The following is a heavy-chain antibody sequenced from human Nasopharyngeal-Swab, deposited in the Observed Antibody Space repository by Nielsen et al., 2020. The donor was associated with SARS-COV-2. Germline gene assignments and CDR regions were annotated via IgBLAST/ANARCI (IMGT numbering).Heavy chain of an antibody. V-gene: IGHV1-2*02. J-gene: IGHJ4*02. CDR1: GYTFTDYY. D-gene: IGHD3-10*01. CDR2: ININSDET. Sequence: ASVKVSCKASGYTFTDYYIHWVRQAPGEGLEWVGWININSDETDYAQKFNDRVTMTRDTSINTAYMELTGLRSDDTAVYYCAKDLRVYGSGSLDYWGQGTLVTVSS. CDR3: AKDLRVYGSGSLDY.